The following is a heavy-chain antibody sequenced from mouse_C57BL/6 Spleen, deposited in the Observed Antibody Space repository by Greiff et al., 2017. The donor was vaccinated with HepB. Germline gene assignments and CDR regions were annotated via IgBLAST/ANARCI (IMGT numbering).Heavy chain of an antibody. J-gene: IGHJ3*01. CDR3: ARHEREDDYDSAWFAY. V-gene: IGHV1-62-2*01. D-gene: IGHD2-4*01. CDR2: FYPGSGSI. CDR1: GYTFTEYT. Sequence: VQRVESGAELVKPGASVKLSCKASGYTFTEYTIHWVKQRSGQGLEWIGWFYPGSGSIKYNEKFKDKATLTADKSASTVYMELSRLTSEDSAVYFGARHEREDDYDSAWFAYWGQGTLVTVSA.